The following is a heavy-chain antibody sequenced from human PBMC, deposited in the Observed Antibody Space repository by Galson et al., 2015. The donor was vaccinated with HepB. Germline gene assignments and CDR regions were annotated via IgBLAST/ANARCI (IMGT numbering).Heavy chain of an antibody. CDR3: ARTRDYNWNRGGDY. CDR1: GFTFDDYA. D-gene: IGHD1/OR15-1a*01. J-gene: IGHJ4*02. CDR2: ISWNTIRV. V-gene: IGHV3-9*01. Sequence: SLRLSCAASGFTFDDYAMHWVRQAPGKGLEWVSGISWNTIRVGYADSVKGRFTISRDNAKNSLYLQMNSLRTEDTALYYCARTRDYNWNRGGDYWGQGTLVTVSS.